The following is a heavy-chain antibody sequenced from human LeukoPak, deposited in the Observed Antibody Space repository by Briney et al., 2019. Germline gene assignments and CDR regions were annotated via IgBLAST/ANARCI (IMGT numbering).Heavy chain of an antibody. CDR1: GITFNNYW. CDR2: IKHDGSEK. V-gene: IGHV3-7*01. CDR3: TRGGIWGMDV. Sequence: GGSLRLSCAASGITFNNYWMTWVRQAPGKGLEWVAPIKHDGSEKYYVDSVKGRFTISRDNGKNSLYLQMNSLRAEDTAVYYCTRGGIWGMDVWGQGTTVIVSS. J-gene: IGHJ6*02. D-gene: IGHD1-26*01.